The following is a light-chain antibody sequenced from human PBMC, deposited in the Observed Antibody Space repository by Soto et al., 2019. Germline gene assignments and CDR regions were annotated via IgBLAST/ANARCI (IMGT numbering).Light chain of an antibody. CDR1: QGIRSD. Sequence: IQMTQSPSSLSASVGDRVTISCRASQGIRSDLAWYQQKPGKVPKLLIYGASKLESGVPSRFSGSGFGTDFTLTISSLEPEDFATYYCLQDYNFPWAFGQGTKVEIK. CDR3: LQDYNFPWA. CDR2: GAS. J-gene: IGKJ1*01. V-gene: IGKV1-6*01.